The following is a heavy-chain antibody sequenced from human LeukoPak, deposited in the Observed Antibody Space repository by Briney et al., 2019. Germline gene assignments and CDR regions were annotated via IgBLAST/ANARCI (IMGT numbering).Heavy chain of an antibody. J-gene: IGHJ5*02. Sequence: SQTLSLTCTVSGGSISSGSYYWSWIRQPPGKGLEWIGYIYYSGSTNYNPSLKSRVTISVDTSKNQFSLKLSSVTAADTAVYYCARLYPTEFDPWGQGTLVTVSS. CDR2: IYYSGST. D-gene: IGHD2/OR15-2a*01. CDR1: GGSISSGSYY. CDR3: ARLYPTEFDP. V-gene: IGHV4-61*01.